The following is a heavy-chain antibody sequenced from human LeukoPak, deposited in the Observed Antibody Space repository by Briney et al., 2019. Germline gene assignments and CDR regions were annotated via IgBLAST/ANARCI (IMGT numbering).Heavy chain of an antibody. CDR1: GFTFSSYS. D-gene: IGHD2-15*01. CDR3: ARQYCSGGSCYSSY. V-gene: IGHV3-21*01. J-gene: IGHJ4*02. Sequence: GGSLRLSCAASGFTFSSYSMNWVRQAPGKGLEWVSSISSSSSYIYYADSVKGRFTISRDNAKNSLYLQMNSLRAEDTAVYHCARQYCSGGSCYSSYWGQGTLVTVSS. CDR2: ISSSSSYI.